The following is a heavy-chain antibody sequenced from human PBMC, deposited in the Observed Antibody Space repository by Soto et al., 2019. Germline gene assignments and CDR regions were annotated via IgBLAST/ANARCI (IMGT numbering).Heavy chain of an antibody. CDR2: LYSGST. Sequence: QLQLQESGPGLVKPSETLSLTCAVTGASITRGGFHWGWIRQSPGQGLEWIGSLYSGSTYYNPSLKSRVTISADTSKNDFSLRLTSVTAADTAVYYCARRSSGHTFDYWGQGTLVTVSS. V-gene: IGHV4-39*02. CDR3: ARRSSGHTFDY. CDR1: GASITRGGFH. J-gene: IGHJ4*02. D-gene: IGHD3-10*01.